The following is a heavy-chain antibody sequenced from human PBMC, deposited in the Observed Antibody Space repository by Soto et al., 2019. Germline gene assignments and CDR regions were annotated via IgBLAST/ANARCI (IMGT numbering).Heavy chain of an antibody. CDR2: IIHIFGTA. J-gene: IGHJ6*02. V-gene: IGHV1-69*01. D-gene: IGHD6-13*01. CDR3: AKARPGRGSSAGMDV. CDR1: GGTFSSYA. Sequence: QVQLVQSGAEVKKPGSSVKVSCKASGGTFSSYAISWVRQAPGQGLEWMGGIIHIFGTANDAQKFQGRVTITADDSTSTADMELSSLRSEDTAVYYCAKARPGRGSSAGMDVWGQGTTVTVSS.